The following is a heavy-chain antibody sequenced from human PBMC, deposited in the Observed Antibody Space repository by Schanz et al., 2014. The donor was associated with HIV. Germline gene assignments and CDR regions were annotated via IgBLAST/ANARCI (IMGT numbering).Heavy chain of an antibody. CDR2: MNPNSGNA. J-gene: IGHJ5*02. CDR1: GGTFSGHG. V-gene: IGHV1-8*02. D-gene: IGHD5-12*01. Sequence: QVQLVQSGAEVQKPGSSVKVSCQASGGTFSGHGISWVRQATGQGLEWMGWMNPNSGNAGYAQKFQGRVTMTRNTSISTAYMEFSRLRSDDTAVYYCTRSRYELHWLDLWGQGTLVTVSS. CDR3: TRSRYELHWLDL.